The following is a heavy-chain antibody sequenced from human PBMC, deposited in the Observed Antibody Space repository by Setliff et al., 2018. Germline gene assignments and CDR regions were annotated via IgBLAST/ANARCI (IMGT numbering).Heavy chain of an antibody. CDR2: IYWDDVK. D-gene: IGHD3-10*01. CDR1: DGSLSTYYWS. V-gene: IGHV2-5*08. CDR3: AHRGGYGADSLYYFDV. Sequence: TLSLTCTVSDGSLSTYYWSWIRQPPGKALEWLALIYWDDVKRYSPFLKNRLTITQDTSKNQVVLTLTNMDPVDTATYYCAHRGGYGADSLYYFDVWGQGTLVTVS. J-gene: IGHJ4*02.